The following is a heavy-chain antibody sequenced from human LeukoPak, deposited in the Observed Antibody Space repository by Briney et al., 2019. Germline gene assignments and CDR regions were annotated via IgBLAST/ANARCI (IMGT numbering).Heavy chain of an antibody. CDR2: ISGSGGST. J-gene: IGHJ4*02. CDR1: GFTFSSYA. V-gene: IGHV3-23*01. Sequence: GGYLRLSCVASGFTFSSYAMSWVRQAPGTGLEWFSGISGSGGSTCYADSVKGRFTISRDNSKNTLYLQMNSLRAEDTAVYSCAKVSDGYLYYFDCWRQGTPVTVSS. D-gene: IGHD5-18*01. CDR3: AKVSDGYLYYFDC.